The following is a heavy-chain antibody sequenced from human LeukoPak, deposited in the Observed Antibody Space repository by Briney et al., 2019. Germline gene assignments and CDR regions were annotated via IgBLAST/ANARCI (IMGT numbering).Heavy chain of an antibody. CDR2: ISGSGETT. Sequence: PGGSLRLSCGAAGFSFSSYGMTWRRQTPAKGLEWVSAISGSGETTYYSDSVKGRFTISRDNSKNTLFLQMNSLRVEDAAMYYCAKTHGYFDQWGQGTLVAVSS. CDR1: GFSFSSYG. CDR3: AKTHGYFDQ. J-gene: IGHJ4*02. V-gene: IGHV3-23*01. D-gene: IGHD3-22*01.